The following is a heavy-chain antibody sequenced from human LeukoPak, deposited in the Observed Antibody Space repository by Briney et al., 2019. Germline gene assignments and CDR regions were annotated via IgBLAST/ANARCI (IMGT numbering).Heavy chain of an antibody. Sequence: SVKVSCKASGGTFSSYAISWVRQAPGQGLEWMGRIIPIFGTANYAQKFQGRVTITTDESTSTAYMELSSLRSEDTAVYYCARGETTVTPYYYYYMDVWGKGTTATVSS. V-gene: IGHV1-69*05. CDR1: GGTFSSYA. J-gene: IGHJ6*03. CDR3: ARGETTVTPYYYYYMDV. CDR2: IIPIFGTA. D-gene: IGHD4-17*01.